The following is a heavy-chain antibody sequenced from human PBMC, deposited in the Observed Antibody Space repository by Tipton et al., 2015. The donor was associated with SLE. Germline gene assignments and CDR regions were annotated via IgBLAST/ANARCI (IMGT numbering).Heavy chain of an antibody. Sequence: TLSLTCNVSGDSISNGDDYWSWIRQPPGKGLEWIGNIYYGGGTYYNPSLESRVTISLDTSKNQFSLKLNSVTAADTAVYYCARSTDQNWFDPWGQGTLVTVSS. V-gene: IGHV4-31*03. CDR2: IYYGGGT. D-gene: IGHD2-2*01. J-gene: IGHJ5*02. CDR3: ARSTDQNWFDP. CDR1: GDSISNGDDY.